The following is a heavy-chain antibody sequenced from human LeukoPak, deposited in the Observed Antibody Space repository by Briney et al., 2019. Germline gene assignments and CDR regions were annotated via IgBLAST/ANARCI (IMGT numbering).Heavy chain of an antibody. V-gene: IGHV3-7*03. D-gene: IGHD3-3*01. J-gene: IGHJ4*02. CDR3: ARDQYDTWSRRGNFDS. CDR2: IKLDGSEK. CDR1: GFTFGKYW. Sequence: GGSLRLSCVASGFTFGKYWMSWVRQASGKGLEWVANIKLDGSEKNYVDSVKGRFTISRDNTKNSLYLQMNSLRVEDTAVFYCARDQYDTWSRRGNFDSWGQGTLVIVSS.